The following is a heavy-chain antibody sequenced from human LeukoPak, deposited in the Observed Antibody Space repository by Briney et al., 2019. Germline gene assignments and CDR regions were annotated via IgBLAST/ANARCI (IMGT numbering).Heavy chain of an antibody. CDR2: IYSGGST. D-gene: IGHD1-1*01. V-gene: IGHV3-53*01. CDR1: GFTVSDNY. J-gene: IGHJ4*02. Sequence: GGSLRLSCAASGFTVSDNYISWVRQAPGKGLEWVSVIYSGGSTKYADSVKARFTISRDNSKNTVYLQMNSLRADDTAVYYCARTTLDNWGQGTLVTVSS. CDR3: ARTTLDN.